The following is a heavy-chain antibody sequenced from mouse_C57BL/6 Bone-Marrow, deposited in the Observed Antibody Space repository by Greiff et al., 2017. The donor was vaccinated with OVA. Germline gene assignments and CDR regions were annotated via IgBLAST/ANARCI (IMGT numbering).Heavy chain of an antibody. J-gene: IGHJ1*03. V-gene: IGHV2-9-1*01. CDR1: GFSFTSYA. CDR3: ATNWYFDV. CDR2: IWTGGGT. Sequence: VKLMESGPGLVAPSQSLSITCTVSGFSFTSYAISWVRQPPEKGLEWLGVIWTGGGTTYNAALKSRLGISKDNSKSQDFLKMNSLQTDDTASYYCATNWYFDVWGTGTTVTVSS.